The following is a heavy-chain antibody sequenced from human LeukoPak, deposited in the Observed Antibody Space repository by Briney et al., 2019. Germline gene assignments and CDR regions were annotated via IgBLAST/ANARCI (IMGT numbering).Heavy chain of an antibody. Sequence: GGSLRLSCAASGSTSSRYYMSWVRQTPEKGLEWVANINQDGSEKNYVDSVKGRFTISRDNDKNSLYLQMNSLRAEDTAVYYCASAAGWESAYWGQGTLVTVSS. CDR3: ASAAGWESAY. D-gene: IGHD1-26*01. V-gene: IGHV3-7*01. CDR1: GSTSSRYY. J-gene: IGHJ4*02. CDR2: INQDGSEK.